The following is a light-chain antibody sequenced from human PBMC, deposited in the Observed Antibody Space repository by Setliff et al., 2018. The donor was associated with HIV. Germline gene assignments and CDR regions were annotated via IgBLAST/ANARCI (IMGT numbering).Light chain of an antibody. V-gene: IGLV2-11*01. Sequence: QSALTQPRSVSGSPGQSVTISCTGTSSDVGGYNYVSWHQQHPGKAPKLMIFDVTERPSGVPDRFSGSKSGNTASLTISGLQAEDEADYYCCSYAGTYTFEVFGTGTKVT. CDR2: DVT. CDR1: SSDVGGYNY. CDR3: CSYAGTYTFEV. J-gene: IGLJ1*01.